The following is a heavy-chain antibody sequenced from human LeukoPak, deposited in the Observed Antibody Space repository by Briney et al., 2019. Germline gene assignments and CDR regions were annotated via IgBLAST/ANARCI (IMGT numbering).Heavy chain of an antibody. Sequence: PSETLSLTCTVSGYSISTGYYWDWIRQPPGKGLEWIGTFYHGGSTYYNPSLKSRVTISVDKSKNQFSLKLSSVTAADTAVYYCSRLPDPWGQGTLVTVSS. J-gene: IGHJ5*02. CDR2: FYHGGST. CDR3: SRLPDP. CDR1: GYSISTGYY. V-gene: IGHV4-38-2*02.